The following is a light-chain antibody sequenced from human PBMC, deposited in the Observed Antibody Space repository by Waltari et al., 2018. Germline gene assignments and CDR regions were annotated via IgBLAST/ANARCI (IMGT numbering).Light chain of an antibody. CDR1: VLAKGY. CDR2: KDF. CDR3: YSAADNRLL. Sequence: SYELTQPSSESVSQGQTATITCSGDVLAKGYVRWFVQRPGQAPLLVIYKDFERPSGIPGGFSGSRSGTTVTLTIGGAQVEDEAEYYCYSAADNRLLFGGGTNLTVL. V-gene: IGLV3-27*01. J-gene: IGLJ2*01.